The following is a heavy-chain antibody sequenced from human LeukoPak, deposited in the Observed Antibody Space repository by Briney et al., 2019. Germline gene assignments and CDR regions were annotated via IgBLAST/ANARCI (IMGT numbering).Heavy chain of an antibody. CDR1: GGSISSYY. V-gene: IGHV4-59*08. CDR2: IYYSGST. Sequence: SETLSLTCTVSGGSISSYYWSWIRQHPGKGLEWIGSIYYSGSTSYNPSLQSRVTISIDTSRNQFSLKLSSVTAADTAVYYCARQVVVVIIANFDYWGQGTLVTVSS. J-gene: IGHJ4*02. D-gene: IGHD3-22*01. CDR3: ARQVVVVIIANFDY.